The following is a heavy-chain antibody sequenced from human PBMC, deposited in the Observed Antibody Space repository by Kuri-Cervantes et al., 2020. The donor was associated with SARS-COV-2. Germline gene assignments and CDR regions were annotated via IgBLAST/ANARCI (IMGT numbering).Heavy chain of an antibody. CDR1: GFTFSSYW. CDR2: INSDGSST. Sequence: GGSLRLSCAASGFTFSSYWMHWVRQAPGKGLVWVSRINSDGSSTSYADSVKGRFTISRDNAKNTLYLQMNSLRAEDTAVYYCASGGPYYDFWSGLTDYYYYGMDVWGQGTTVTVSS. D-gene: IGHD3-3*01. V-gene: IGHV3-74*01. J-gene: IGHJ6*02. CDR3: ASGGPYYDFWSGLTDYYYYGMDV.